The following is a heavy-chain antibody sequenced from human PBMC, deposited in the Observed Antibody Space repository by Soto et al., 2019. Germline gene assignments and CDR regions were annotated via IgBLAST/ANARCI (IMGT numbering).Heavy chain of an antibody. CDR3: ARDXGDSSSWYWNYYYGMDV. Sequence: ASVKVSCKASGYTFTSYGISWVRQAPGQGLEWMGWISAYNGNTNYAQKLQGRVTMTTDTSTSTAYMELRSLRSDDTAAYYCARDXGDSSSWYWNYYYGMDVWGQGTTVTVSS. CDR2: ISAYNGNT. J-gene: IGHJ6*02. V-gene: IGHV1-18*04. D-gene: IGHD6-13*01. CDR1: GYTFTSYG.